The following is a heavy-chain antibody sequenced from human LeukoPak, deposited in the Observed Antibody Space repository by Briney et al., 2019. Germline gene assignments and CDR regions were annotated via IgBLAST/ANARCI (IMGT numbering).Heavy chain of an antibody. Sequence: PGGSLRLSCAASGFTFSRHGMHWVRQAPGKGLEGVAVIGDTGRAKYYADSVEGRFTASRDNFKNTLYLEMNSLRYDDTALYYCAREAAWGNWYFDHWGRGTLVTVSS. CDR2: IGDTGRAK. D-gene: IGHD3-16*01. CDR1: GFTFSRHG. J-gene: IGHJ2*01. CDR3: AREAAWGNWYFDH. V-gene: IGHV3-33*08.